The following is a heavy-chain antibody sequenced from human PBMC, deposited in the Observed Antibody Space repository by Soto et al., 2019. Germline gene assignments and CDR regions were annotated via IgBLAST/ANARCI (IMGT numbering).Heavy chain of an antibody. D-gene: IGHD3-10*01. CDR1: GFTFNTFA. CDR2: ISGSSNTG. CDR3: VRVTGVITAFAYLDY. Sequence: EVQLVESGGGLVQPGGSLRLSCAASGFTFNTFAMNWVRQAPGKGLEWVSYISGSSNTGNLEDAVSGRFTISRDNAKNSMYLQMDSVRDVYTSVYYCVRVTGVITAFAYLDYWGQGTLVTVSS. J-gene: IGHJ4*02. V-gene: IGHV3-48*02.